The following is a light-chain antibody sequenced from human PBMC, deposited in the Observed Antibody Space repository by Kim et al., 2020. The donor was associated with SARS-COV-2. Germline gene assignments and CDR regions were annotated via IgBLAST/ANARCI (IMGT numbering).Light chain of an antibody. Sequence: EIVMTQSPATLSVSPGERATLSCRASQSVSSNLAWYQQKPGQAPRLLIYGASTRATGIPARFSGSGSGTEFTLTISSLQSEDFAVYNCQQYNNWPPYTFGQGTKLEI. CDR2: GAS. CDR3: QQYNNWPPYT. V-gene: IGKV3-15*01. J-gene: IGKJ2*01. CDR1: QSVSSN.